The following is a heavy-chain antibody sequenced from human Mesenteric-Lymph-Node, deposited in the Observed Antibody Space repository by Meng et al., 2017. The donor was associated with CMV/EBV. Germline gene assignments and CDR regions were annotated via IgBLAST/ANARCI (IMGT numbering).Heavy chain of an antibody. CDR3: ARDRRVTGTTTYYYGMDV. D-gene: IGHD1-7*01. CDR2: INSDGSST. Sequence: GESLKISCAASGFTFSNYWMHWVRQAPGKGLVWVSLINSDGSSTSYADSVKGRFTISRDNAKNTLYLQMNSLGAEDTAVYYCARDRRVTGTTTYYYGMDVWGQGTTVTVSS. CDR1: GFTFSNYW. J-gene: IGHJ6*02. V-gene: IGHV3-74*01.